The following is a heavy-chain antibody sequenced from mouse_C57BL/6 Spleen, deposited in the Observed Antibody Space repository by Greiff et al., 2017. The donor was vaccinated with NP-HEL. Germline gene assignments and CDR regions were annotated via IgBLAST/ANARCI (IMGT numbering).Heavy chain of an antibody. CDR2: IYPGRGNT. Sequence: VQLQQSGAELVRPGASVKLSCKASGYTFTDYYINWVKQRPGQGLEWIARIYPGRGNTYYNEKFKGKATLTAEKSSSTAYMQLSSLTSEDSAVYFCAKLGGFAYWGQGTLVTVSA. CDR1: GYTFTDYY. CDR3: AKLGGFAY. J-gene: IGHJ3*01. V-gene: IGHV1-76*01. D-gene: IGHD1-3*01.